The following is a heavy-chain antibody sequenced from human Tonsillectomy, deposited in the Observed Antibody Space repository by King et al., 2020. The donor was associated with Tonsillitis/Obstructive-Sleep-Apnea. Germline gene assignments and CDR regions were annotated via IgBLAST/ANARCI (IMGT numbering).Heavy chain of an antibody. J-gene: IGHJ4*02. CDR3: AHTVYDFWSGSNDYFDY. CDR2: IYWDDDK. Sequence: TLQESGPTLVKPTQTLTLTCTFSGFSLSTSGVGVGWIRQPPGKALEWLALIYWDDDKRYSPSLKSRLTITKDTSKNQVVLTMTNMDPVDTATYYCAHTVYDFWSGSNDYFDYWGQGTLVTVSS. CDR1: GFSLSTSGVG. V-gene: IGHV2-5*02. D-gene: IGHD3-3*01.